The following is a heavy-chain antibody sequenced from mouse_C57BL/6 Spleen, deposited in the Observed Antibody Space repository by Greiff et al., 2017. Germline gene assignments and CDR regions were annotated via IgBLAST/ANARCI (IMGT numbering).Heavy chain of an antibody. CDR2: IHPNSGST. J-gene: IGHJ4*01. D-gene: IGHD2-4*01. CDR3: ARSYDYDGGDYAMDY. CDR1: GYTFTSYW. Sequence: QVQLQQPGAELVKPGASVKLSCKASGYTFTSYWMHWVKQRPGQGLEWIGMIHPNSGSTNYNEKFKSKATLTVDKSSSTACMQLSSLTSEDSAVYYCARSYDYDGGDYAMDYWGQGTSVTVSS. V-gene: IGHV1-64*01.